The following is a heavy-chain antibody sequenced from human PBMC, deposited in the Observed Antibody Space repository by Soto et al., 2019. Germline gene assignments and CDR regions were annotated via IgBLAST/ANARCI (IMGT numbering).Heavy chain of an antibody. CDR3: ARDVRPPVDAFDI. Sequence: QVQLQESGPGLVKPSQTLSLTCTVSGGSISSGGYYWSWIRQHPGKGLEWIGYIYYSGSTYYNPSLKSRVTISVVTSKNQFSLKLSSVTAADTAVYYCARDVRPPVDAFDIWGQGTMVTVSS. CDR1: GGSISSGGYY. CDR2: IYYSGST. J-gene: IGHJ3*02. V-gene: IGHV4-31*03.